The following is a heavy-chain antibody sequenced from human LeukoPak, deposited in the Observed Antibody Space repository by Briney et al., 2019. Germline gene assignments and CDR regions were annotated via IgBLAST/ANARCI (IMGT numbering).Heavy chain of an antibody. CDR2: IYHSGST. CDR1: GGSISSGGYS. Sequence: SETLSLTCAVSGGSISSGGYSWSWIREPPGKGLEWIGYIYHSGSTYYNPSLKSRVTISVDRSKNQFSLKLSSVTAADTAVYYCARDLTTRGWYFDLWGRGTLVTVSS. D-gene: IGHD3-9*01. J-gene: IGHJ2*01. CDR3: ARDLTTRGWYFDL. V-gene: IGHV4-30-2*01.